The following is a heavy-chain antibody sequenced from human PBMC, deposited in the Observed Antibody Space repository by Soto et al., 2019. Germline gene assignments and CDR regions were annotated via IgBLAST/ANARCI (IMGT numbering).Heavy chain of an antibody. CDR1: GGTFSSYA. CDR3: ARGHGEYYYDSSGPTLGFDY. D-gene: IGHD3-22*01. V-gene: IGHV1-69*13. Sequence: ASVKVSCKASGGTFSSYAISWVLQAPGQGLEWMGGIIPIFGTANYAQKFQGRVTITADESTSTAYMELSSLRSEDTAVYYCARGHGEYYYDSSGPTLGFDYRGQGTLVTVSS. J-gene: IGHJ4*02. CDR2: IIPIFGTA.